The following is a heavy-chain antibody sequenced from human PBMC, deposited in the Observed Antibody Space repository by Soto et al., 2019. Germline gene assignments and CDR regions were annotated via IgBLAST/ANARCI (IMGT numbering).Heavy chain of an antibody. CDR3: ALRSMAVVPEY. CDR2: LYYGRSA. Sequence: QVQLQESGPGLVKPSETLSLTCAVSGDSISSYYCMWIRQPPGKGLESIGYLYYGRSANYNPSLKRRVSLSVDTSTNQCSLTLSSMTAADTAVYYCALRSMAVVPEYWGQGTLVTVSS. J-gene: IGHJ4*02. CDR1: GDSISSYY. D-gene: IGHD3-22*01. V-gene: IGHV4-59*01.